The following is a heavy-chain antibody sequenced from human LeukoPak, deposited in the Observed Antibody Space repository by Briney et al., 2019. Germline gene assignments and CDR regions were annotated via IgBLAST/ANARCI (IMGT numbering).Heavy chain of an antibody. D-gene: IGHD3-22*01. CDR2: IYTSGST. CDR1: GGSISSGSYY. V-gene: IGHV4-61*02. J-gene: IGHJ4*02. CDR3: ARDLEPDYYDSSGYSDY. Sequence: PSQTLSLTCTVSGGSISSGSYYWSWIRQPAGKGLEWIGRIYTSGSTNYNPSLKSRVTISVDTSKNQFSLKLSSVTAADTAVYYCARDLEPDYYDSSGYSDYWGQGTLVTVSS.